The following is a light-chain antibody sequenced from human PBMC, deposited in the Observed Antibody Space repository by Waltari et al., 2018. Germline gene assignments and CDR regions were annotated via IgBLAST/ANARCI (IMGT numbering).Light chain of an antibody. Sequence: EIVLTQSPATLSLSPGERATLSCRASQSVSSYLAWYRQKPGQAPRLLIYDASNRATGIPARFSGSGSGTDFTLTISSLEPEDFADYYCQQRSNRPYTFGQGTKLEIK. CDR1: QSVSSY. CDR3: QQRSNRPYT. J-gene: IGKJ2*01. CDR2: DAS. V-gene: IGKV3-11*01.